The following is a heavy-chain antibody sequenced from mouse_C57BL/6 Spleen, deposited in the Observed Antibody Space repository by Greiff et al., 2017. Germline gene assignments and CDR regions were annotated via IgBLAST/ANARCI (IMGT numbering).Heavy chain of an antibody. CDR1: GYTFTSYW. V-gene: IGHV1-55*01. CDR2: ICPGSGST. Sequence: VQLQQPGAELVKPGASVKMSCKASGYTFTSYWITWVKQRPGQGLGWIGDICPGSGSTYYNEKFKSKATLTVDTSSSTAYMQLSSLTSEDSAVYYCARDGYDWFAYWGQGTLVTVSA. D-gene: IGHD2-2*01. J-gene: IGHJ3*01. CDR3: ARDGYDWFAY.